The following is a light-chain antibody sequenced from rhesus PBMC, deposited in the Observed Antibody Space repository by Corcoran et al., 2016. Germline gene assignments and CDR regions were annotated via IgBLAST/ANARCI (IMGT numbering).Light chain of an antibody. V-gene: IGLV2-13*02. CDR2: EVS. Sequence: QAALTQSPSVSGSPGQSVTLSCPGTSSDIGGYNRVSWYQQHPGKAPKLMIYEVSKRPSGVSDRFSGSKSGNTASLTISGLQAEDEADYYCSSYASSNALIFGAGTRLTVL. J-gene: IGLJ1*01. CDR1: SSDIGGYNR. CDR3: SSYASSNALI.